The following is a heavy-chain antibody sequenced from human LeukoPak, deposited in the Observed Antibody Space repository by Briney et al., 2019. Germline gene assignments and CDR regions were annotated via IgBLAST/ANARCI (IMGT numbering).Heavy chain of an antibody. D-gene: IGHD5-12*01. J-gene: IGHJ6*02. Sequence: ASVKVSCKASGYTFTSYVINWVRQATGQGLEWMGWMNPNSGNTGYAQKFQGRVTVTRNTSISTAYMELSSLRSEDTAVYYCARGWLLFNYYYYGMDVWGQGTTVTVSS. CDR1: GYTFTSYV. CDR2: MNPNSGNT. V-gene: IGHV1-8*01. CDR3: ARGWLLFNYYYYGMDV.